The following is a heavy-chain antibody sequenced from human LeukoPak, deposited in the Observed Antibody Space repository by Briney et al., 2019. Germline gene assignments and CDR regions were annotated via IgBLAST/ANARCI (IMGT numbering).Heavy chain of an antibody. V-gene: IGHV4-61*02. Sequence: SQTLSLTCTVSGGSISSGSDYWSWIRQPAGKGLEWIGRIYTSGSTNYNPSLKSRVTISVDTSKNQFSLKLSSVTAADTAVYYCARGYYDILTRQNWFDPWGQGTLVTVSS. D-gene: IGHD3-9*01. CDR1: GGSISSGSDY. J-gene: IGHJ5*02. CDR2: IYTSGST. CDR3: ARGYYDILTRQNWFDP.